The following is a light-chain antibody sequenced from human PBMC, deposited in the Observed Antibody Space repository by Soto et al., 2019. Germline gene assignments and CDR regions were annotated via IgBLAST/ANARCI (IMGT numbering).Light chain of an antibody. CDR3: AAWDDSLNGVV. V-gene: IGLV1-44*01. J-gene: IGLJ2*01. CDR1: STNIGSNN. Sequence: QSVLTQPPSASGTPGQRVTISCSGTSTNIGSNNVNWYQQVPGTAPKFLIYGTSQRPSGVPDRFSGSKSGTSASLDIRGLQSEDEADYYCAAWDDSLNGVVFGGGTKLTVL. CDR2: GTS.